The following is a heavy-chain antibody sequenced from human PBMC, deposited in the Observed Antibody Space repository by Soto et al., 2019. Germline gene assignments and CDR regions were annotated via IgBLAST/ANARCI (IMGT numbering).Heavy chain of an antibody. J-gene: IGHJ4*02. Sequence: QVQLVESGGGVVQPGRSLRLSCAASGFTFSSYGMHWVRQAPGKGLEWVAVISYDGSNKYYADSVKGRFTISRDNSKNTLYLQMNSLRAEDTAVYYCAKDRVPYSSCWYYNYWGQGTLVTVSS. V-gene: IGHV3-30*18. CDR1: GFTFSSYG. CDR2: ISYDGSNK. D-gene: IGHD6-19*01. CDR3: AKDRVPYSSCWYYNY.